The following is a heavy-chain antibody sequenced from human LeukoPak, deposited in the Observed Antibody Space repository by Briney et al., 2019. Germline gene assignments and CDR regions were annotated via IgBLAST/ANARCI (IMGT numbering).Heavy chain of an antibody. V-gene: IGHV4-61*02. D-gene: IGHD5-24*01. Sequence: SQTLSLTCTVSGGSISSGSYYWSWIRQPAGKGLEWIGRIYASGSTNYNPSLKSRVTISVDTSKNQFSLKLSSVTAADTAVYYCARADRGYDGYNFRWAFDIWGQGTMVTVSS. J-gene: IGHJ3*02. CDR1: GGSISSGSYY. CDR3: ARADRGYDGYNFRWAFDI. CDR2: IYASGST.